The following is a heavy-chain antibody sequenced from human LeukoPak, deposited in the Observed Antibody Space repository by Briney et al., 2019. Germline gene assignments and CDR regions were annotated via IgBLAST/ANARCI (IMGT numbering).Heavy chain of an antibody. CDR2: IYYSGST. J-gene: IGHJ5*02. CDR3: ARVAVAGIPRSPSFGP. Sequence: PSETLSLTRTVSGGSISSYYWSWIRQPPGKGLEWIGYIYYSGSTNYNPSLKSRVTISVDTSKNQFSLKLSSVTAADTAVYYCARVAVAGIPRSPSFGPWGQGTLVTVSS. CDR1: GGSISSYY. V-gene: IGHV4-59*01. D-gene: IGHD6-19*01.